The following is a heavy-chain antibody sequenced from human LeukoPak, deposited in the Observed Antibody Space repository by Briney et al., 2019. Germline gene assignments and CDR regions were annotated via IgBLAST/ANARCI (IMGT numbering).Heavy chain of an antibody. J-gene: IGHJ4*02. D-gene: IGHD1-26*01. CDR1: GFTFSTCW. Sequence: VGSLRLSCAASGFTFSTCWMGWVRQAPGQGLEWVASINQDGSEKYYVDSVKGRFTITRDNAKNTLYLQMNSLRGEDTAVYYCARAGSVGSVDYWGQGTLVTVSS. CDR2: INQDGSEK. CDR3: ARAGSVGSVDY. V-gene: IGHV3-7*01.